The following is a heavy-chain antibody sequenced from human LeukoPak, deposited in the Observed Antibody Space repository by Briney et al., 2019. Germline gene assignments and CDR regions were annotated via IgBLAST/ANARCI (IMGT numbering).Heavy chain of an antibody. Sequence: GGSLRLSCAASGFTVSSNYMSWVRQAPGKGLEWVSAIYSSGSTYYAASVKGRFTISRDNSKNTLYLQMNSLRAEDTAVYYCASTSLWYGEDYWGQGTLVTVSS. V-gene: IGHV3-53*01. CDR3: ASTSLWYGEDY. J-gene: IGHJ4*02. D-gene: IGHD3-10*01. CDR2: IYSSGST. CDR1: GFTVSSNY.